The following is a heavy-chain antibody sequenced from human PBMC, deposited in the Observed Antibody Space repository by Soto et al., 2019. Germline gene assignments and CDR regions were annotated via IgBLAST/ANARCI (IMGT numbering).Heavy chain of an antibody. CDR1: GGTFSSYA. CDR3: ARQSQAAPGAFDI. Sequence: GASVKVSCKASGGTFSSYAISWVRQAPGQGLEWTGGIIPIFGTANYAQKFQGRVTITADESTSTAYMEPSSLRSEDTAVYYCARQSQAAPGAFDIWGQGTMVTVSS. CDR2: IIPIFGTA. D-gene: IGHD6-13*01. J-gene: IGHJ3*02. V-gene: IGHV1-69*13.